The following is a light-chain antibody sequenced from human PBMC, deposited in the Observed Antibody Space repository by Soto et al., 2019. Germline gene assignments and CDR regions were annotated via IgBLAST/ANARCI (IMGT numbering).Light chain of an antibody. CDR1: QSVNSK. V-gene: IGKV3-15*01. CDR2: DAS. J-gene: IGKJ2*01. CDR3: QHYNNWPPYT. Sequence: EIVMTQSPATLSVSPGESATLSCRASQSVNSKLAWYQQKPGQAPRLLIYDASIRATGIPARFSGSGSGTEFTLTISSLQSEDFAVYYCQHYNNWPPYTFGQGTKLEIK.